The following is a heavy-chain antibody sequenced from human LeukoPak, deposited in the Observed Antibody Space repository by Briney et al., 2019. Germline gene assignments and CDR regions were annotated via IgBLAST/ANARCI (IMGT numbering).Heavy chain of an antibody. CDR1: GGSISSYY. V-gene: IGHV4-59*05. CDR2: IYYSGST. Sequence: PSETLSLTCTVSGGSISSYYWSWIRQPPGKGLEWIGSIYYSGSTYYNPSLKSRVTISVDTSKNQFSLKLSSVTAADTAVYYCASKYYDILTGYYPTRYNDYWGQGTLVTVSS. CDR3: ASKYYDILTGYYPTRYNDY. J-gene: IGHJ4*02. D-gene: IGHD3-9*01.